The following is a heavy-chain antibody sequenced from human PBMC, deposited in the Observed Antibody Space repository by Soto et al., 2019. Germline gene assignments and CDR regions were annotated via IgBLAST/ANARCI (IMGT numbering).Heavy chain of an antibody. CDR2: SYPGDSDT. V-gene: IGHV5-51*01. CDR1: GYSLTSYW. Sequence: GESLKSSFQGSGYSLTSYWIGWVRQMPGKVLDLIVLSYPGDSDTRYSPSFQGQVTISADKSISTAYLQWSSLKASDTAMYYCASHTRFCIPGTPPSFYDYFGMEVWGEGITVTVSS. CDR3: ASHTRFCIPGTPPSFYDYFGMEV. D-gene: IGHD1-7*01. J-gene: IGHJ6*04.